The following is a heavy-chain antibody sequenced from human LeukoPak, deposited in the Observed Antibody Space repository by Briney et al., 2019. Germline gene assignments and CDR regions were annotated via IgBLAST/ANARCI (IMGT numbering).Heavy chain of an antibody. J-gene: IGHJ5*02. D-gene: IGHD3-16*01. CDR3: GKEGGA. CDR1: GFRFSDFT. CDR2: IGGRGGST. V-gene: IGHV3-23*01. Sequence: GSLRLSRAASGFRFSDFTMTWVRQAPGKGPEWVSAIGGRGGSTYYADSVGGRFTISRDNSKDMVYLQMNSLKVEDTATYYCGKEGGAWGQGTKVTVSS.